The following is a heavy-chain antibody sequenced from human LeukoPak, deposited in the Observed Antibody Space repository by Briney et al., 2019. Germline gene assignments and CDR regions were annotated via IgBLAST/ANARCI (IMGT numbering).Heavy chain of an antibody. CDR2: ISAYNGNT. CDR3: ARVRCSSTSCQGCFDP. CDR1: GYTFTSYG. D-gene: IGHD2-2*01. Sequence: GASVKVSCKASGYTFTSYGISWVRQAPGQGLEWMGWISAYNGNTNYAQKLQGRVTMTTDTSTSTAYMELRSLRSDDTAVYYCARVRCSSTSCQGCFDPWGQGTLVTVSS. V-gene: IGHV1-18*01. J-gene: IGHJ5*02.